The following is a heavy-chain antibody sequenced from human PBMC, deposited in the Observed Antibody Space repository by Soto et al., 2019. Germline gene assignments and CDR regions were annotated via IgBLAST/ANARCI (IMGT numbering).Heavy chain of an antibody. J-gene: IGHJ6*03. CDR1: GGSISIYF. V-gene: IGHV4-59*08. D-gene: IGHD1-1*01. Sequence: PSETLSLTCNVSGGSISIYFWIWIRQPPGKGLEWIGSTFFSGSTNYNPSLKSRVAMSLDTSKNQFSLKLTSVTAADTAVYYCASRTGTQYYYMDVWGKGTTVTV. CDR2: TFFSGST. CDR3: ASRTGTQYYYMDV.